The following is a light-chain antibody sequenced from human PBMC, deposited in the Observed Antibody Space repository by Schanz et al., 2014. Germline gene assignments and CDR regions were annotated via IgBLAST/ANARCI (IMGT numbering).Light chain of an antibody. Sequence: LTQSPASLSVSPGETATLTCRISLDVGRRLAWYQHRPGQPPRLLIHGASTRATGIPPRFSGSGSGTEFTLTIDSLQSDDFGIYFCHQYQNWPPYTFGQGTKLE. CDR3: HQYQNWPPYT. J-gene: IGKJ2*01. CDR2: GAS. CDR1: LDVGRR. V-gene: IGKV3-15*01.